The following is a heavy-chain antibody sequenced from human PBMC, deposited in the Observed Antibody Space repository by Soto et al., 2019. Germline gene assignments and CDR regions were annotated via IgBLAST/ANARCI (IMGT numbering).Heavy chain of an antibody. CDR3: ARGGSGYTWFNEF. V-gene: IGHV1-69*13. CDR2: IIPVFQTA. J-gene: IGHJ4*02. D-gene: IGHD3-22*01. CDR1: GGLFSSYP. Sequence: TSVKVSCKASGGLFSSYPISWVRQVPGQGLEWMGGIIPVFQTAYYTQRFQGRVTITADESTNTAYMELSSLRSEDTAIYYCARGGSGYTWFNEFWGQGTLVTVSS.